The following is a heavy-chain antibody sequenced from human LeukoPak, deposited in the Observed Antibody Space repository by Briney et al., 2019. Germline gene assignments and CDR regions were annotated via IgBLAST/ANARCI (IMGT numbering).Heavy chain of an antibody. CDR2: MNPNSGNT. D-gene: IGHD6-19*01. CDR1: GYTFTSYD. CDR3: ARGGYSSGWYYDYYYGMDV. V-gene: IGHV1-8*01. Sequence: ASVKVSCKASGYTFTSYDINWVRQATGQGLEWMGWMNPNSGNTGYAQKFQGRVTMTRNTSISTAYMELSSLRSEDTAVYYCARGGYSSGWYYDYYYGMDVWGHGPRSPSP. J-gene: IGHJ6*02.